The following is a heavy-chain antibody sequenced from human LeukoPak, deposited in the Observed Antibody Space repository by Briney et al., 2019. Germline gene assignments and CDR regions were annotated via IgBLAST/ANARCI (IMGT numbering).Heavy chain of an antibody. D-gene: IGHD3-10*01. J-gene: IGHJ1*01. CDR2: ISAYNGNT. Sequence: ASVKVSCKASGYTFTSYGISWVRQAPGQGLEWMGWISAYNGNTNYAQKLQGRITMTTDTSTSTAYMELRSLKSDDTAVYYSATYFYGSGTKGVTYFHHWGQGTLVTVSS. CDR3: ATYFYGSGTKGVTYFHH. CDR1: GYTFTSYG. V-gene: IGHV1-18*04.